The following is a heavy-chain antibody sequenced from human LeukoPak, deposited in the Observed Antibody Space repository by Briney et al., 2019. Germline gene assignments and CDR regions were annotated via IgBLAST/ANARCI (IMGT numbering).Heavy chain of an antibody. CDR1: GYTFTGYY. Sequence: ASVKVSCKASGYTFTGYYMHWVRQAPGQGLEWMGWINPNSGGTNYAQKFQGWVTMTRDTSISTAYMELSRLRSDDTAVYYCAGSDPYYDSTDYYGMDVWGQGTTVTVSS. V-gene: IGHV1-2*04. J-gene: IGHJ6*02. D-gene: IGHD3-3*01. CDR3: AGSDPYYDSTDYYGMDV. CDR2: INPNSGGT.